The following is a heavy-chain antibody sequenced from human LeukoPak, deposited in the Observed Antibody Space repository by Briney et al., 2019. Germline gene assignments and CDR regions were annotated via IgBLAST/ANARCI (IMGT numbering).Heavy chain of an antibody. V-gene: IGHV4-31*03. CDR3: ARGLGEWLPDY. CDR1: GGSISSGGYY. J-gene: IGHJ4*02. Sequence: PSQTLSLTCTVSGGSISSGGYYWNWIRQHPGKGLEWIGYIYYSGGTYYNPSLKSRVTISVDTSKNQFSLKLSSVTAADTALYYCARGLGEWLPDYWGQGTLVTVSS. CDR2: IYYSGGT. D-gene: IGHD3-10*01.